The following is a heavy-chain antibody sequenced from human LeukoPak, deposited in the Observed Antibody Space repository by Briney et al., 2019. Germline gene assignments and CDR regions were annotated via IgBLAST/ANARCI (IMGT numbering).Heavy chain of an antibody. D-gene: IGHD2-2*01. CDR3: ARATESTRPYYYYYYMDV. J-gene: IGHJ6*03. Sequence: GSSVKVSCKASGGTFSSYAISWARQAPGQGLEWMGGIIPIFGTANYAQKFQGRVTITTDESTSTAYMELSSLRSEDTAVYYCARATESTRPYYYYYYMDVWGKGTTVTVSS. CDR2: IIPIFGTA. CDR1: GGTFSSYA. V-gene: IGHV1-69*05.